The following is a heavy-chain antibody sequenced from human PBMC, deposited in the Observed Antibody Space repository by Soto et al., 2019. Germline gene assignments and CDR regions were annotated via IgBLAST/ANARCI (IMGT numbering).Heavy chain of an antibody. V-gene: IGHV4-59*08. Sequence: SETLSLTCTVSGGSISSYYWSWIRQPPGKGLEWIGYIYYSGSTNYNPSLKSRVTISVDTSKNQFSLKLSSVTAADTAVYYCATSTYYYDSSGYGFDYWGQGTQVTVSS. D-gene: IGHD3-22*01. J-gene: IGHJ4*02. CDR1: GGSISSYY. CDR3: ATSTYYYDSSGYGFDY. CDR2: IYYSGST.